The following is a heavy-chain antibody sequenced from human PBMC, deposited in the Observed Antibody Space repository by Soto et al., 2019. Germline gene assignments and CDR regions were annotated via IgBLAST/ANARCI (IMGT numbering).Heavy chain of an antibody. J-gene: IGHJ4*02. CDR3: ARGRFLEWLVIDY. CDR2: IWYDGSNK. Sequence: QVQLVESGGGVVQPGRSLRLSCAASGFTFSSYGMHWVRQAPGEGLEWVAVIWYDGSNKYYADSVKGRFTISRDNSKNTLYLQMNSLRAEDTAVYYCARGRFLEWLVIDYWGQGTLVTVSS. D-gene: IGHD3-3*01. V-gene: IGHV3-33*01. CDR1: GFTFSSYG.